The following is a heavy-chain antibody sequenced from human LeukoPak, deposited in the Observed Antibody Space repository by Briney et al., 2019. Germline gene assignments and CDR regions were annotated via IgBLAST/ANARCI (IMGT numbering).Heavy chain of an antibody. D-gene: IGHD3-22*01. J-gene: IGHJ4*02. CDR1: GFTFSSYV. CDR2: ISGSGGNT. Sequence: PGGSLRLSCAASGFTFSSYVMSWVRQAPGKGLEWVSGISGSGGNTYYADSVKGGFTISRDNSKNTLYLQMNSLRAEDTAVYYCAKDYYDSSGYGTDYWGQGTLVTVSS. V-gene: IGHV3-23*01. CDR3: AKDYYDSSGYGTDY.